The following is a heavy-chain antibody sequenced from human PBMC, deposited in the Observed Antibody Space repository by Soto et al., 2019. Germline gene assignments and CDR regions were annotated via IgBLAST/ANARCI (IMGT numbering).Heavy chain of an antibody. CDR3: ARDVESFSGYSYPYYYCGMDV. J-gene: IGHJ6*04. D-gene: IGHD5-18*01. Sequence: VASVKVSCKASGYTFTSYGISWVRQAPGQGLEWMGWISAYNGNTNYAQKLQGRVTMTTDTSTSTAYMELRSLRSDDTAVYYCARDVESFSGYSYPYYYCGMDVWGKGTTVTVSS. CDR1: GYTFTSYG. CDR2: ISAYNGNT. V-gene: IGHV1-18*01.